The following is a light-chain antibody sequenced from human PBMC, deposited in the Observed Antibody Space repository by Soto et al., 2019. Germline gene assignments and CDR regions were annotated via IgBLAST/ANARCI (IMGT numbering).Light chain of an antibody. V-gene: IGKV3-11*01. CDR3: QQRSTWPS. Sequence: EIVLTQSPATLSLSPGERATLSCRASQSKASQSVTIHLAWYQQKPGQAPRLLIYDASNRATGIPARFSGSGSGTDFTLTISSLEPEDFAVYYCQQRSTWPSFGQGTRLEIK. CDR2: DAS. CDR1: QSVTIH. J-gene: IGKJ5*01.